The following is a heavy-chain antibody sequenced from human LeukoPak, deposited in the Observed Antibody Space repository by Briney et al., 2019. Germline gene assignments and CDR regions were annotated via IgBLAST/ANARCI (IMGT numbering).Heavy chain of an antibody. V-gene: IGHV3-53*01. Sequence: GGSLRLSCAVSGFTVSSKYMSWVRQAPGKGLEWVSVIFSGDKTYYADSVKGRFTISRDSSKNTLYLQMNSLRAEDTAVYYCAKDFLVGGVVIYYFDYWGQGTLVTVSS. CDR1: GFTVSSKY. J-gene: IGHJ4*02. CDR3: AKDFLVGGVVIYYFDY. D-gene: IGHD3-3*01. CDR2: IFSGDKT.